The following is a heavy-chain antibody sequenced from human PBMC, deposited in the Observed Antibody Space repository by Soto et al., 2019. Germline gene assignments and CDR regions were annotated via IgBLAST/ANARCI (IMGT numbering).Heavy chain of an antibody. CDR3: AREDHDDGHPYFQR. D-gene: IGHD1-1*01. CDR1: GFTVSSNS. CDR2: IYSGGST. V-gene: IGHV3-53*01. J-gene: IGHJ1*01. Sequence: EVQLVESGGGLIQPGGSLRLSCAASGFTVSSNSMSWVRQAPGKGLEWVSVIYSGGSTYYADSVKGRFPISRDHSKDLLDLKKNCRLADDTAVDYCAREDHDDGHPYFQRWGQGTLVTVCS.